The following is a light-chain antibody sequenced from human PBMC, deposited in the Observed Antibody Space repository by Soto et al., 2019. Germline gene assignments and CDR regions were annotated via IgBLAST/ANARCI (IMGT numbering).Light chain of an antibody. Sequence: QSALTQPASVSGSPGQSITISCTGTSSDVGSYNLVSWYQHHPGKAPKLMISEGSKRPSGVSNCFSGSKSGNTASLTISGLQAEDEADYYCCSYAGSSTLVFGGGTKVTVL. V-gene: IGLV2-23*01. J-gene: IGLJ2*01. CDR1: SSDVGSYNL. CDR2: EGS. CDR3: CSYAGSSTLV.